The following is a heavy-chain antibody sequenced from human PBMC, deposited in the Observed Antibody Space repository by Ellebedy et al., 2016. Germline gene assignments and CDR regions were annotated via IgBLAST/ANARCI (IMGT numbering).Heavy chain of an antibody. CDR2: IYYSGST. CDR3: ASPVEMATNWCFDY. D-gene: IGHD5-24*01. V-gene: IGHV4-59*12. Sequence: SETLSLXCTVSGGSISSYYWSWIRQPPGKGLEWIGYIYYSGSTNYNPSLKSRVTISVDTSKNQFSLKLSSVTAADTAVYYCASPVEMATNWCFDYWGQGTLVTVSS. CDR1: GGSISSYY. J-gene: IGHJ4*02.